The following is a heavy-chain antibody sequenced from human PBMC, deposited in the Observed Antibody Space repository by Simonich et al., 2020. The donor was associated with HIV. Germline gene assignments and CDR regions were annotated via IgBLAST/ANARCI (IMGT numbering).Heavy chain of an antibody. CDR3: AKGARGSSWYYFDY. D-gene: IGHD6-13*01. CDR2: ISWDGDNT. V-gene: IGHV3-43D*04. J-gene: IGHJ4*02. CDR1: GFPFADYA. Sequence: EVQLVESGGVVVQPGGSLRLSCAASGFPFADYAMHWVRQAPGKGLDWVSLISWDGDNTYYADSVKGRFTISRDNSENSLYLQMNSLRAEDTALYYCAKGARGSSWYYFDYWVQGTLVTVSS.